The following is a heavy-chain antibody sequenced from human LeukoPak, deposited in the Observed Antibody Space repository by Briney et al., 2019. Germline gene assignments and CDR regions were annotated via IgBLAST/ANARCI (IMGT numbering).Heavy chain of an antibody. D-gene: IGHD6-13*01. CDR2: IYYSGST. CDR3: ARRSSSWYYFED. V-gene: IGHV4-39*07. J-gene: IGHJ4*02. CDR1: GGSITSSDYW. Sequence: SETLSLTCTVSGGSITSSDYWWAWIRLPPGRGLEWIVSIYYSGSTYYNPPLKSRSTISVDTSKNQFSLKLSSVTAADAAVYFCARRSSSWYYFEDWGQGTLVTVSS.